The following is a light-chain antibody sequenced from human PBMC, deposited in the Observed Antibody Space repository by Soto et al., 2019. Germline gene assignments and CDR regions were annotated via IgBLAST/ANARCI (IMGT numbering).Light chain of an antibody. V-gene: IGKV1-6*01. CDR2: ASS. Sequence: AIQMTQSPSSLSASVGDRVNITCRASQGIRNDLAWYQQRPGAAPKLLIFASSNLQTGVPSRFRGSGSGTDFTLTISSLLPDDFATYYCLHDYTYPRTFGQGTKVEI. CDR3: LHDYTYPRT. J-gene: IGKJ1*01. CDR1: QGIRND.